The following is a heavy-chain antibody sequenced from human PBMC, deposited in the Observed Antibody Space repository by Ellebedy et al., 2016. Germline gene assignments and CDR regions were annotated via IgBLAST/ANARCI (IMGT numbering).Heavy chain of an antibody. D-gene: IGHD6-13*01. CDR3: ARDPGYSSSWYGDDAFDI. J-gene: IGHJ3*02. Sequence: SETLSLTXTVSGGSISSSSYYWGWIRQPPGKGLEWIGSIYYSGSTYYNPSLKSRVTISVDTSKNQFSLKLSSVTAADTAVYYCARDPGYSSSWYGDDAFDIWGQGTMVTVSS. CDR1: GGSISSSSYY. CDR2: IYYSGST. V-gene: IGHV4-39*07.